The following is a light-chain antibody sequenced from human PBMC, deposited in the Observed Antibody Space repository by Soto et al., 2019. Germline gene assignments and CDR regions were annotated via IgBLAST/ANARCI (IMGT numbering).Light chain of an antibody. CDR3: QQFNSYLKT. V-gene: IGKV1-13*02. J-gene: IGKJ1*01. CDR2: DAS. Sequence: AIQLTQSPSSLSASVGDRVTITCRASQGISSALAWYQQKPGKAPKLLIYDASSLESGVPSRFSGSGSGTDFTLTISSPQPEDFATYYCQQFNSYLKTFGQGTKVEIK. CDR1: QGISSA.